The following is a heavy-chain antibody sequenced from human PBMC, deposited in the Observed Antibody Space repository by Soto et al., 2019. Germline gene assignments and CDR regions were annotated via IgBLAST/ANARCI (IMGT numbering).Heavy chain of an antibody. J-gene: IGHJ3*02. D-gene: IGHD3-22*01. Sequence: SVKVSCKASGGTFSSYAISWVRQAPGQGLEWMGGIIPIFGTANYAQKFQGRVTITADESTSTAYMELSSLRSEDTAVYYCASFSDSSGYYVVVAFDIWGQGTMVTVSS. CDR1: GGTFSSYA. V-gene: IGHV1-69*13. CDR2: IIPIFGTA. CDR3: ASFSDSSGYYVVVAFDI.